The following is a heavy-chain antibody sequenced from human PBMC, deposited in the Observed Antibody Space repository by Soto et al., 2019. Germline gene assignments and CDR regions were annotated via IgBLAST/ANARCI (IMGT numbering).Heavy chain of an antibody. CDR1: AFTFSSYG. J-gene: IGHJ4*02. Sequence: GGSLRLSCAASAFTFSSYGMHRVRQAPGKGLEWVAVIWYDGSNKYYADSVKGRFTISRDNSKNTLYLQMNSLRPEDTAVYYCGRGGFCTNGVCYFNFDYWGQGTLVTVSS. V-gene: IGHV3-33*08. CDR3: GRGGFCTNGVCYFNFDY. D-gene: IGHD2-8*01. CDR2: IWYDGSNK.